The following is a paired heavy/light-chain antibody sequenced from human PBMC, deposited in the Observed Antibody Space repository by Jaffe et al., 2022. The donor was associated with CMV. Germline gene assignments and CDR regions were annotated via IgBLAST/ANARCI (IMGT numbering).Heavy chain of an antibody. CDR1: AYSFTTYG. V-gene: IGHV1-18*04. CDR3: ARDCSGGWYGEGYHYYYYMDV. J-gene: IGHJ6*03. CDR2: ISAHNSNT. Sequence: QAQLEQSGAEVKRPGASVKVSCKASAYSFTTYGIIWVRQAPGQGLEWMGWISAHNSNTNYAPKFQGRVTMTTDTSTSTAYLELRNLRSDDTAVYFCARDCSGGWYGEGYHYYYYMDVWGSGTTVTVSS. D-gene: IGHD6-19*01.
Light chain of an antibody. J-gene: IGKJ5*01. V-gene: IGKV1-5*03. Sequence: DIRMTQSPSTLSASVGDRVTITCRASRSITSWLAWYQQKPGKAPKLLIYKASSLESGVPSRFSGSGSGTEFTLTISSLQPDDFATYYCQQYSNYLITFGQGTRLEIK. CDR1: RSITSW. CDR2: KAS. CDR3: QQYSNYLIT.